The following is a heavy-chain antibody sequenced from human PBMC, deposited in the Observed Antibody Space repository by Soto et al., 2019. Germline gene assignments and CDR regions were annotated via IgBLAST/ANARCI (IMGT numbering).Heavy chain of an antibody. CDR3: ARGYSSSWYDVTYSYYYGMDV. V-gene: IGHV4-34*01. Sequence: SETLSLTCTVSGGSISSYYWSWIRQPPGKGLEWIGEINHSGSTNYNPSLKSRVTISVDTSKNQFSLKLSSVTAADTAVYYCARGYSSSWYDVTYSYYYGMDVWGNGTTVTVSS. CDR1: GGSISSYY. CDR2: INHSGST. J-gene: IGHJ6*04. D-gene: IGHD6-13*01.